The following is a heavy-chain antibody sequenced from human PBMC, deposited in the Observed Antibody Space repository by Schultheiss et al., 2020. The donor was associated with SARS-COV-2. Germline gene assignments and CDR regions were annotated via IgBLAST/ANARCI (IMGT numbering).Heavy chain of an antibody. V-gene: IGHV4-4*02. Sequence: SETLSLTCAVSGGSISSSNWWSWVRQPPGKGLEWIGRIYTSGSTYYNPSLKSRVTISVDTSKNQFSLKLSSVTAADTAVYYCARDMDYFDYWGQGTLVTVSS. D-gene: IGHD3-10*01. CDR1: GGSISSSNW. CDR3: ARDMDYFDY. J-gene: IGHJ4*02. CDR2: IYTSGST.